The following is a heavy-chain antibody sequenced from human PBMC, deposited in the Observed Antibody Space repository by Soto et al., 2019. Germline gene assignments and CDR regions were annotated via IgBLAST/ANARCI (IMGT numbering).Heavy chain of an antibody. J-gene: IGHJ4*02. V-gene: IGHV2-5*02. CDR1: GFSVSNSGVG. CDR3: AHRRRATSWIHLTLDS. Sequence: QITWKESGPTLVKPTQTLTLTCTFSGFSVSNSGVGGGWISYPPGKALECLALIYCDDDKRYSPSVKSRLTITKDTSKNRVVLTMTNMDPVDTATYYCAHRRRATSWIHLTLDSWGQGMLVTVSS. D-gene: IGHD2-2*01. CDR2: IYCDDDK.